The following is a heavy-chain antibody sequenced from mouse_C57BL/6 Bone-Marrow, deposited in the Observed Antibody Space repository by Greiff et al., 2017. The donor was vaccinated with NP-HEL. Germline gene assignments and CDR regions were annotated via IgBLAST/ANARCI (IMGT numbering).Heavy chain of an antibody. CDR2: IRSKSNNYAT. CDR1: GFSFNTYA. J-gene: IGHJ2*01. D-gene: IGHD2-4*01. V-gene: IGHV10-1*01. CDR3: VSKYDYARDGPDFDY. Sequence: EVKLLESGGGLVQPKGSLKLSCAASGFSFNTYAMNWVRQAPGKGLEWVARIRSKSNNYATYYADSVKDRFTISRDDSESMLYLQMNNLKTEDTAMYYCVSKYDYARDGPDFDYWGQGTTLTVSS.